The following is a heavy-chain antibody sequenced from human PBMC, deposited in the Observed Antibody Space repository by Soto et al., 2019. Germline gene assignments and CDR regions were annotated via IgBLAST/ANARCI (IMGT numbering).Heavy chain of an antibody. CDR1: GESVSSSSG. D-gene: IGHD2-2*01. Sequence: SKNLSLSCAVSGESVSSSSGWSWVRQAPGKGLEWIGEIYHSGTFNYNPSLASRVSVSVDKSRNQLSLNLKSVTAADTAVYYCVRSVPAATWRYIGRDVWGQGTTVT. CDR3: VRSVPAATWRYIGRDV. CDR2: IYHSGTF. J-gene: IGHJ6*02. V-gene: IGHV4-4*02.